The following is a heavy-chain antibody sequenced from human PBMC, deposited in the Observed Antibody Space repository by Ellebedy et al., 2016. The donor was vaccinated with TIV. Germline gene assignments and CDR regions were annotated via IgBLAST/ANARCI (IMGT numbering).Heavy chain of an antibody. D-gene: IGHD1-7*01. CDR1: GYTFTSYD. J-gene: IGHJ6*02. CDR2: MNPNSGNT. V-gene: IGHV1-8*01. CDR3: ARGGWNYVWDYYGMDV. Sequence: ASVKVSXKASGYTFTSYDINWVRQATGQGLEWMGWMNPNSGNTGYAQKFQGRVTMTRNTSISTAYMELSSLRSEDTAVYYCARGGWNYVWDYYGMDVWGQGTTVTVSS.